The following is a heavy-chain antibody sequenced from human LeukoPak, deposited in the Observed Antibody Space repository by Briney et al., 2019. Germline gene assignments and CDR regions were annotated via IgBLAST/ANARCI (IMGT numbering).Heavy chain of an antibody. CDR3: ARHGLFYDFWSGYPPGYYYGMDV. J-gene: IGHJ6*02. D-gene: IGHD3-3*01. CDR2: IYPGDSDT. Sequence: GESLKISCKGSGYSFTSYWIGWVRQMPGKGLEWMGIIYPGDSDTRYSPSFQGQVTISADKSISTAYLQWSSLKASDTAMYYCARHGLFYDFWSGYPPGYYYGMDVWGQGTTVTVSS. CDR1: GYSFTSYW. V-gene: IGHV5-51*01.